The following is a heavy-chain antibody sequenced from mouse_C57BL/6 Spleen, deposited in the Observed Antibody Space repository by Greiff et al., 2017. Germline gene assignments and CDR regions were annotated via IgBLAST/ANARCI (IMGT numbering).Heavy chain of an antibody. J-gene: IGHJ1*03. CDR3: ARYHYYGSSYWYFDV. V-gene: IGHV7-3*01. CDR2: IRNKANGYTT. Sequence: EVQGVESGGGLVQPGGSLSLSCAASGFTFTDYYMSWVRQPPGKALEWLGFIRNKANGYTTAYSASVKGRFTISRDNSQSILYLQMNALRAEDSATYYCARYHYYGSSYWYFDVWGTGTTVTVSS. CDR1: GFTFTDYY. D-gene: IGHD1-1*01.